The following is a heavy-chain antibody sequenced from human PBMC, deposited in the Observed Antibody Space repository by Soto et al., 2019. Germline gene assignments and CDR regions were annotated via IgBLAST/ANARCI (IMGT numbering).Heavy chain of an antibody. D-gene: IGHD5-18*01. Sequence: GGSLSLSSAASGFTFSSYSMNWVRQAAGKGLEWVSSISSSSSYIYYAHSVKGRYTISRDNAKNSLYLQMNSLRAEDTAVYYCASRVRGYSYGFGPDAFDIWGQGTMVTVSS. CDR3: ASRVRGYSYGFGPDAFDI. CDR1: GFTFSSYS. CDR2: ISSSSSYI. V-gene: IGHV3-21*01. J-gene: IGHJ3*02.